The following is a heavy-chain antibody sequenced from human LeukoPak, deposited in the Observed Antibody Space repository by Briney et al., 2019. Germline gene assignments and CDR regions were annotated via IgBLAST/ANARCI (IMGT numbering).Heavy chain of an antibody. CDR2: IYYSGST. Sequence: SETLSLTCTVSGGSISSYYWSWIRQPPGKGLEWIGYIYYSGSTNYNPSLKSRVTISVDTSKNQFSLKLSSVTAADTAVYYCARVPTIFGVVNPYYFDYWGQGTLVTVSS. J-gene: IGHJ4*02. CDR1: GGSISSYY. V-gene: IGHV4-59*01. D-gene: IGHD3-3*01. CDR3: ARVPTIFGVVNPYYFDY.